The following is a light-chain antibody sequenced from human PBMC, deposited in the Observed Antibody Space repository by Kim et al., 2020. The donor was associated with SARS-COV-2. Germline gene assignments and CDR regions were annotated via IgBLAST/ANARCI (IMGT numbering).Light chain of an antibody. CDR1: QSISSY. V-gene: IGKV1-39*01. J-gene: IGKJ2*01. CDR3: QQSYSTYT. Sequence: DIQMTQSPSSLSASVGDRVTITCRASQSISSYLNWYQQKPGKAPKLLIYAASSLQSGVPSRFSGSGSGTDFTRTIRSLQPEDFATYYCQQSYSTYTGGQGNKL. CDR2: AAS.